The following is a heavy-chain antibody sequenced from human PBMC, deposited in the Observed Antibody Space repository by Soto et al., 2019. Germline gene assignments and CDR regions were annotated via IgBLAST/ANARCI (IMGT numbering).Heavy chain of an antibody. CDR1: EYTFSDAW. V-gene: IGHV3-15*01. CDR3: TADHWS. CDR2: FNRKIDGETT. J-gene: IGHJ4*02. Sequence: LRLSCVVFEYTFSDAWMSWVRQAPGKGLEWVARFNRKIDGETTDYAAPVEGRFTIARDDSKNTLYLQMSSLKIEDTAVYFCTADHWSWGQGTLVTVSS. D-gene: IGHD3-3*01.